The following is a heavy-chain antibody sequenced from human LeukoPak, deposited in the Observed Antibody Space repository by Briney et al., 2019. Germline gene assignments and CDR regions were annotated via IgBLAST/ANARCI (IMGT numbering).Heavy chain of an antibody. V-gene: IGHV3-15*01. CDR3: TTLTMIRRDYADY. CDR2: IKSKTDGGTT. J-gene: IGHJ4*02. D-gene: IGHD3-10*01. Sequence: GGSLRLSCAASGFTFNIAWMNWVRQAPGRGLEWVGRIKSKTDGGTTDYAAPVKGRFTISRDDSKNTLYLQMNSLKTEDTALYYCTTLTMIRRDYADYWGQGTLVTVSS. CDR1: GFTFNIAW.